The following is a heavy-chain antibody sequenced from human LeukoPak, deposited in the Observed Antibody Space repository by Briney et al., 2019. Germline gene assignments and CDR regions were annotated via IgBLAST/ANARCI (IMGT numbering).Heavy chain of an antibody. J-gene: IGHJ4*02. D-gene: IGHD1-7*01. Sequence: GGSLRLSCAASGFTFSSYSMNWVRQAPGKGLEWVSSISSSSSYIYYADSVKGRFTISRDNAKNSLYLQMNSLRAGDTAVYYCARAGPNWNYVGYWGQGTLVTVSS. CDR3: ARAGPNWNYVGY. CDR1: GFTFSSYS. V-gene: IGHV3-21*01. CDR2: ISSSSSYI.